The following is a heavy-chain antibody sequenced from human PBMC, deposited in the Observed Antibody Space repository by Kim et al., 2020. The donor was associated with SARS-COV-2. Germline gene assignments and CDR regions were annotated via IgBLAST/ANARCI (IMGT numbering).Heavy chain of an antibody. CDR3: TRMNWDPYLFEYF. CDR2: IIHVIGRT. V-gene: IGHV1-69*04. Sequence: ASVKVSCKAFGGTFSNYAISWVRQAPGQGLEWMGRIIHVIGRTNYAQKFQGRVTITADKSTSTTYMELRSLRSEDTAVYYCTRMNWDPYLFEYFWGQGTLVTVAS. CDR1: GGTFSNYA. D-gene: IGHD3-3*01. J-gene: IGHJ4*02.